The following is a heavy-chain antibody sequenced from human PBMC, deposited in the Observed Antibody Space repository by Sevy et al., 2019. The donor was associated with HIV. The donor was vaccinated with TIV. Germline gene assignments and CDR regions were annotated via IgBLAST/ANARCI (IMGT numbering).Heavy chain of an antibody. V-gene: IGHV3-9*01. CDR2: ISWNSGRI. D-gene: IGHD1-7*01. Sequence: GGSLRLSCAASGFTFDDYAMHWVRQAPGKGLEWVSGISWNSGRINYGDSVKDRFTISRDNAKSSLYLQMNSLKPEDTALYYCAKDRNYDNYYDMDVWGQGTTVTVSS. CDR1: GFTFDDYA. J-gene: IGHJ6*02. CDR3: AKDRNYDNYYDMDV.